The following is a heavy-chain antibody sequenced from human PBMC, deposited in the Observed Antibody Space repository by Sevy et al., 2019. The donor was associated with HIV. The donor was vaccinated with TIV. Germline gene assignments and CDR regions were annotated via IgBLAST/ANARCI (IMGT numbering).Heavy chain of an antibody. Sequence: GGSLRLSCVASGFTFSDSWMIWVRQAPGKGLERIAFINEDGGRLGYVDSVRGRFTNSRENIKNSLYLQMNNLRAEDTALYFCARDRAYSAVDYWGQGALVTVSS. J-gene: IGHJ4*02. CDR1: GFTFSDSW. CDR3: ARDRAYSAVDY. CDR2: INEDGGRL. D-gene: IGHD5-18*01. V-gene: IGHV3-7*01.